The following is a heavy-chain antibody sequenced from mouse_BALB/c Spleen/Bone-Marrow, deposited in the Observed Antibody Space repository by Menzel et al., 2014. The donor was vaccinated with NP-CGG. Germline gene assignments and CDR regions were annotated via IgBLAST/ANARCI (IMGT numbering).Heavy chain of an antibody. CDR3: ARDDYYAMDY. V-gene: IGHV7-3*02. J-gene: IGHJ4*01. CDR1: GFTFTDYY. Sequence: EVHLVESGGGLVQPGGSLRLSCATSGFTFTDYYMSWVRQPPGKALEWLGFIRNKANGYTTEHSASVKGRFTISRDNSQSILYLQMNTLRAEDSATYYCARDDYYAMDYWGQGTSVTVAS. CDR2: IRNKANGYTT.